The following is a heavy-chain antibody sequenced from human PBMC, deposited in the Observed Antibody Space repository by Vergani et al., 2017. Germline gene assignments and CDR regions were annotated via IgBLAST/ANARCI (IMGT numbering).Heavy chain of an antibody. CDR3: ARDPTTTVTTNL. D-gene: IGHD4-17*01. CDR1: GYTFTSYG. J-gene: IGHJ5*02. CDR2: ISAYNGNT. Sequence: QVQLVQSGAEVKKPGASVKVSCKASGYTFTSYGISWVRQAPGQGLEWMGWISAYNGNTNYAQKFQGRVTITADKSTSTAYMELSSLRSEDTAVYYCARDPTTTVTTNLWGQGTLVTVSS. V-gene: IGHV1-18*01.